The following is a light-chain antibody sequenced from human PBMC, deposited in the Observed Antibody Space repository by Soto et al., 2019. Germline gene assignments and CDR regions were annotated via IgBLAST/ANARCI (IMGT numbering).Light chain of an antibody. CDR2: AAS. CDR3: LQYSVWPLA. V-gene: IGKV1-6*01. Sequence: AIQMTQSPSSLSASVGDRITITCRASQGIESDLSWYQQRPGKAPKLLIYAASNVHSGVPPRFSGSRSGTEFTLTISNLQPEDFASYYCLQYSVWPLAFGGGTKVDIK. J-gene: IGKJ4*01. CDR1: QGIESD.